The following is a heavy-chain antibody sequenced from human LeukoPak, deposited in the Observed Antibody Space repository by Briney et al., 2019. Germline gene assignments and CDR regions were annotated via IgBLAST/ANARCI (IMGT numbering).Heavy chain of an antibody. J-gene: IGHJ4*02. CDR3: ASLPPVEMATISDY. D-gene: IGHD5-24*01. Sequence: GGSLRLSCAASGFTLSSYAMSWVRQAPGKGLEWVSYISSSGSTIYYADSVKGRFTISRDNAKNSLYLQMNSLRAEDTAVYYCASLPPVEMATISDYWGQGTLVTVSS. CDR2: ISSSGSTI. CDR1: GFTLSSYA. V-gene: IGHV3-48*03.